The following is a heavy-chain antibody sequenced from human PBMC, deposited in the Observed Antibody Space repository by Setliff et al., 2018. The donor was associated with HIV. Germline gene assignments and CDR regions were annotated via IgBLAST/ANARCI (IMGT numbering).Heavy chain of an antibody. CDR2: FSYSGTT. CDR3: STDSSGYYSFDY. CDR1: GGSVSSSSYY. V-gene: IGHV4-39*02. Sequence: SETLSLTCTVSGGSVSSSSYYWGWLRQPPGKGLEGIASFSYSGTTYYSPSLKSRVTMSVDTSKNQFSLQLSTVTAADTAVYFCSTDSSGYYSFDYWGQGTLVTV. D-gene: IGHD3-22*01. J-gene: IGHJ4*02.